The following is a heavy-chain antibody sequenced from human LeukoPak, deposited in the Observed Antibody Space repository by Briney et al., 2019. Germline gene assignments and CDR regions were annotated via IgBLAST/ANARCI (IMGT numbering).Heavy chain of an antibody. Sequence: SETLSLTCTVSGGSISSYYWSWIRQPPGKGLEWIGYIYYSGSTNYNPSLKSRVTISVDTSKNQFSLKLSSVTAADTAVYYCARQTVAATPYFDYWGQGTLVTVSS. D-gene: IGHD6-25*01. CDR2: IYYSGST. V-gene: IGHV4-59*08. CDR3: ARQTVAATPYFDY. CDR1: GGSISSYY. J-gene: IGHJ4*02.